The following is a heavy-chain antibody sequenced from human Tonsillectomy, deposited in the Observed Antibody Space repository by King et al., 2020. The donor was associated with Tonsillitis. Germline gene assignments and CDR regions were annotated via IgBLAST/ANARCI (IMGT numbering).Heavy chain of an antibody. CDR2: IWYDGSNK. CDR3: AKSWGYENVDALDI. D-gene: IGHD5-12*01. V-gene: IGHV3-33*06. CDR1: GFTFSSYG. Sequence: VQLVESGGGVVQPGRSLRLSCAASGFTFSSYGMHWVRQAPGKGLEWVAVIWYDGSNKYYADSVKGRFTISRDNSKNTLYLQMNSLRAEDTAVYYCAKSWGYENVDALDIWGQGTMVTVSS. J-gene: IGHJ3*02.